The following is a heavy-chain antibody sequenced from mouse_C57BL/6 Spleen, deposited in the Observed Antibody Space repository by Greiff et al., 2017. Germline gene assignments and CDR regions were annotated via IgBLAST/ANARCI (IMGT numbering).Heavy chain of an antibody. CDR1: GYTFTSYW. CDR2: IYPGSGST. V-gene: IGHV1-55*01. CDR3: ARRTTVVAAPSD. Sequence: QVQLQQPGAELVKPGASVKMSCKASGYTFTSYWITWVKQRPGQGLEWIGDIYPGSGSTNYNEKFKSKATLTVDTSSSTAYMQLSSLTSEDSAVYYCARRTTVVAAPSDWGQGTTLTVSS. D-gene: IGHD1-1*01. J-gene: IGHJ2*01.